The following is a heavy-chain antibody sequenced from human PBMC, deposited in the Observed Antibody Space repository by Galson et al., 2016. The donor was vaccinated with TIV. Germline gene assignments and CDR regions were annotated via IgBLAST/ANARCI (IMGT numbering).Heavy chain of an antibody. V-gene: IGHV3-33*07. CDR1: GFVFGTYG. CDR2: IWYDGVKT. CDR3: ARVRFCCSTNCLGYLDN. Sequence: SLRLSCAASGFVFGTYGMYWVRQAPGKGLEWVGLIWYDGVKTDYVDSVKGRFTISTDNSKNTLYLQMDRLRVEDTAVYFCARVRFCCSTNCLGYLDNWGQGAQVIVSS. J-gene: IGHJ4*02. D-gene: IGHD2-2*01.